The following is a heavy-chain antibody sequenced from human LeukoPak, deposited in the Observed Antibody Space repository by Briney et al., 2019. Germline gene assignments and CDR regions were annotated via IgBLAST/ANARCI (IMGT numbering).Heavy chain of an antibody. CDR2: ISLANGNA. D-gene: IGHD2-2*01. J-gene: IGHJ4*02. V-gene: IGHV1-18*01. Sequence: ASVKVSCKASGYTFANYGINWVRQAPGQGLEWMGWISLANGNAGYAQRVQGRVTLTTDTSTSTAYMELRSLRSDDTAVYYCGQVPYVRPYQLDYWGQGTLVSISS. CDR3: GQVPYVRPYQLDY. CDR1: GYTFANYG.